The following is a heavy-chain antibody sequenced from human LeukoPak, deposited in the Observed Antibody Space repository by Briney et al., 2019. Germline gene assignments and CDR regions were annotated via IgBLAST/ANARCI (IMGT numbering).Heavy chain of an antibody. CDR1: GGSFSGYY. CDR3: ARDSSGYYDSSGYNY. J-gene: IGHJ4*02. V-gene: IGHV4-34*01. CDR2: INHSGST. Sequence: SETLSLTCAVYGGSFSGYYWSWIRQPPGKGLEWIGEINHSGSTNYNPSLKSRVTISVVTSKNQFSLKLSSVTAADTAVYYCARDSSGYYDSSGYNYWGQGTLVTVSS. D-gene: IGHD3-22*01.